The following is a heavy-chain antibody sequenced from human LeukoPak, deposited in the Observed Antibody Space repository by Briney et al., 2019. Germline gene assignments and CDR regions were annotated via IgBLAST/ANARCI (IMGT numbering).Heavy chain of an antibody. D-gene: IGHD2-2*01. CDR3: VKDRPCETCMPMDA. V-gene: IGHV3-23*01. CDR1: GFRFTDYF. CDR2: LGRSGGYK. J-gene: IGHJ6*02. Sequence: GGSLRLSCAASGFRFTDYFMSWVRQAPGKGLEWVAGLGRSGGYKYYANSVKGRFTISRDNSKDTVSLQMNSLRAEDSAIYFCVKDRPCETCMPMDAWGQGTTVTVSS.